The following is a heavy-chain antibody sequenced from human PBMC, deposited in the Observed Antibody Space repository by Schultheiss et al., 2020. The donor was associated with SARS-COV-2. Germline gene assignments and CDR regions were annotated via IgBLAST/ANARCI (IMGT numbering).Heavy chain of an antibody. V-gene: IGHV4-34*09. D-gene: IGHD2-15*01. Sequence: SETLSLTCAVYGGSFSGYYWSWIRQPPGKGLEWIGYIYYSGSTYYNPSLKSRVTISVDTSKNQFSLKLSSVTAADTAVYYCASEHCSGGSCFIFWGQGTLVTVSS. CDR3: ASEHCSGGSCFIF. CDR1: GGSFSGYY. CDR2: IYYSGST. J-gene: IGHJ4*02.